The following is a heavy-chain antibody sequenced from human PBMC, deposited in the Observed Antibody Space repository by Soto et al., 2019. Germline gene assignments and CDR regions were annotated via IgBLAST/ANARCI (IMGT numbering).Heavy chain of an antibody. V-gene: IGHV3-30-3*01. D-gene: IGHD6-19*01. Sequence: GGSLRLSCAASGFTFSSYAMHWVRQAPGRGLEWVAVISYDGSNKYYADSVKGRFTISRDNSKNTLYLQMNSLRAEDTAVYYCARGGYSSGWYNDYWGQGTLVTVSS. CDR3: ARGGYSSGWYNDY. CDR1: GFTFSSYA. J-gene: IGHJ4*02. CDR2: ISYDGSNK.